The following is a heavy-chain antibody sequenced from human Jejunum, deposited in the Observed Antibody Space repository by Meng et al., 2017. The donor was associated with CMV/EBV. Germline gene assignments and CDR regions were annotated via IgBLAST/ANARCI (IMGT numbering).Heavy chain of an antibody. CDR1: Y. CDR2: IYYSGST. D-gene: IGHD3-22*01. V-gene: IGHV4-39*07. CDR3: VRAPYNYYDSSAYPPEY. J-gene: IGHJ4*02. Sequence: YWGWVRPPPGKGLEWIASIYYSGSTYYNASLKSRVTISVDTSKNHFSLTLTSVTAADTAVYFCVRAPYNYYDSSAYPPEYWGQGTRVTVSS.